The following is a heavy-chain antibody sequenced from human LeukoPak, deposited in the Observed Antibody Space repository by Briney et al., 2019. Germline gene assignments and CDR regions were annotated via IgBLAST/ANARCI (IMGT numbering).Heavy chain of an antibody. CDR2: ISSSSNYI. J-gene: IGHJ4*02. D-gene: IGHD6-13*01. CDR1: GFIFSNYN. V-gene: IGHV3-21*01. Sequence: PGGSLRLSCAASGFIFSNYNMNWVRQAPGKGLEWVSSISSSSNYIYYADSVKGRFTISRDNAKNLLYLQMNSLRAEDSAVYYCARVAAGPFWGQGTLVTVSS. CDR3: ARVAAGPF.